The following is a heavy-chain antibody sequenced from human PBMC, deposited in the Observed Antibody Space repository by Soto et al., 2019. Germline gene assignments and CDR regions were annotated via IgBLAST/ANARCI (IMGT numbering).Heavy chain of an antibody. CDR2: IIPIFGTP. Sequence: GASVKVSCKASGGTFTSYGIGWVRQAPGQGPELVGGIIPIFGTPNYAPKFRGRVTITADESTSTSYMEVTSLRSEDTAVYYCAVRSTYSHYYYAMDVWGHGTTVTVSS. V-gene: IGHV1-69*13. D-gene: IGHD3-3*01. CDR3: AVRSTYSHYYYAMDV. CDR1: GGTFTSYG. J-gene: IGHJ6*02.